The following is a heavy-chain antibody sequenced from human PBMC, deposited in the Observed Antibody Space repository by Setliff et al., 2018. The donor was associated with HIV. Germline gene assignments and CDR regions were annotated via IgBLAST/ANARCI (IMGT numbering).Heavy chain of an antibody. Sequence: PGGSLRLSCAASGFTVSSNYMSWVRQAPGKGLEWVSVIYSGGYTYYADSVKGRFTISRDNSKNTLYLQMNSLRAEDTAVYYCARDTTYYYGSGSHHWGQGTLVTVSS. J-gene: IGHJ4*02. D-gene: IGHD3-10*01. CDR2: IYSGGYT. CDR3: ARDTTYYYGSGSHH. CDR1: GFTVSSNY. V-gene: IGHV3-66*01.